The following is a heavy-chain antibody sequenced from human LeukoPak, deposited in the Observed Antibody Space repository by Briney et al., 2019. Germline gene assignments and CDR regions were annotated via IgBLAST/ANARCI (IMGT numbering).Heavy chain of an antibody. Sequence: GRSLRLSCAASGFTFSSYGMHWVRQAPGKGLEWVAAIWYDGSNKYYADSVKGRFTISRDNSKNTLYLQMNSLRAEDTAVYYCASSIAAAAPNPWGQGTLVTVSS. CDR3: ASSIAAAAPNP. D-gene: IGHD6-13*01. CDR1: GFTFSSYG. CDR2: IWYDGSNK. V-gene: IGHV3-33*01. J-gene: IGHJ5*02.